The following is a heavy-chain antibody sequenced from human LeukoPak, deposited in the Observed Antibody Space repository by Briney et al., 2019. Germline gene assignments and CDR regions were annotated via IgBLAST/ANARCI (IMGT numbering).Heavy chain of an antibody. D-gene: IGHD2-2*01. V-gene: IGHV1-2*02. J-gene: IGHJ5*02. CDR3: AREEKYCSSTSCYGYWFDP. CDR2: INPNSGGT. CDR1: GYTFTGYY. Sequence: ASVKVSCKASGYTFTGYYMHWVRQAPGQGLEWMGWINPNSGGTNYAQKFQGRVTMTRDTSISTAYMELSRLRSDDPAVYYCAREEKYCSSTSCYGYWFDPWGQGTLVTVSP.